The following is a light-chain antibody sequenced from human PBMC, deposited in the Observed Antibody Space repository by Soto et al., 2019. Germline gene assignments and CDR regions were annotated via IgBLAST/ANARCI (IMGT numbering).Light chain of an antibody. V-gene: IGLV6-57*04. J-gene: IGLJ2*01. CDR3: QSYDRNNVNVV. Sequence: NFMLTQPHSVSESPGKTVTISCTRSSGSIASNYVQWYQQRPGSAPTTVIYEDNQRPSGVSDRFSGSVDSSSNSASLTISGLQTEDEADFYCQSYDRNNVNVVFGGGTKLTVL. CDR1: SGSIASNY. CDR2: EDN.